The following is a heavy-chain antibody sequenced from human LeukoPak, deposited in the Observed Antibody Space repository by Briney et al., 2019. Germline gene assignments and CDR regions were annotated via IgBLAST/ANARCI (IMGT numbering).Heavy chain of an antibody. CDR1: GFTFSSYA. CDR3: AKDRIAVAGWFDP. D-gene: IGHD6-19*01. V-gene: IGHV3-23*01. CDR2: ISGSGGST. Sequence: GGSLRLSCAASGFTFSSYAMSGGRQAPRKGLGGGSSISGSGGSTYYADSVKGRLTISRDNSKNTLYLQMNSLRAEDTAVYYCAKDRIAVAGWFDPWGQGTLVTVSS. J-gene: IGHJ5*02.